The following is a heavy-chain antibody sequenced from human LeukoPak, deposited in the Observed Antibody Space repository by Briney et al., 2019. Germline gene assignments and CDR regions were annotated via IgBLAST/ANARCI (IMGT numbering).Heavy chain of an antibody. CDR2: INHSGST. CDR3: AREVYYYDSGDAFDT. V-gene: IGHV4-34*01. J-gene: IGHJ3*02. Sequence: SETLSLTCAVYGGSFSGYYWSWIRQPPGKGLEWIGEINHSGSTNYNPSLKSRVTISVDTSKNQFSLKLSSVTAADTAVYYCAREVYYYDSGDAFDTWGQGTMVTVSS. CDR1: GGSFSGYY. D-gene: IGHD3-22*01.